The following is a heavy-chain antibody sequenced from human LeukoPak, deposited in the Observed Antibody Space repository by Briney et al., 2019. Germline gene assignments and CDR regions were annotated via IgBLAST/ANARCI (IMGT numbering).Heavy chain of an antibody. CDR1: GFTFDDYG. J-gene: IGHJ4*02. CDR3: ARGANSFSRFGELSSLNRYFDY. CDR2: INWNGGST. V-gene: IGHV3-20*04. Sequence: GGSLRLSCAASGFTFDDYGMSWVRQAPGKGLEWVSSINWNGGSTDYADSVKGRFTISRDSAKNSVFLHMNSLRGEDTAFYYCARGANSFSRFGELSSLNRYFDYWGQGALVTVSS. D-gene: IGHD3-10*01.